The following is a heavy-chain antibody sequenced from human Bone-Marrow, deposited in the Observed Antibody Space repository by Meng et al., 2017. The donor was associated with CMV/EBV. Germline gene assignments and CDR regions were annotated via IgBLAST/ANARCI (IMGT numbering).Heavy chain of an antibody. V-gene: IGHV3-30*04. CDR2: ISYDGSNK. D-gene: IGHD2-15*01. Sequence: GESLKISCAASGFTFSSYAMHWVRQAPGKGLEWVAVISYDGSNKYYADSVKGRFTISRDNAKNSLYLQMNSLRAEDTAVYYCARYSGTGYFDLWGRGTLVTVSS. J-gene: IGHJ2*01. CDR3: ARYSGTGYFDL. CDR1: GFTFSSYA.